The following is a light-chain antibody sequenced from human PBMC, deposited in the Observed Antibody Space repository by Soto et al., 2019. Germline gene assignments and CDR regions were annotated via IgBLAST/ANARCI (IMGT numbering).Light chain of an antibody. V-gene: IGLV2-14*01. Sequence: QSALTQPASVSGSPGQSITISCTGTSGDVGAYNYVSWYQQHPGKAPKLIIYEVNNRPPGVSYRFSASKSGNTASLTISGLQAEDEADYYCSSYTGSGTLWVFGGGIKVTVL. CDR3: SSYTGSGTLWV. J-gene: IGLJ3*02. CDR1: SGDVGAYNY. CDR2: EVN.